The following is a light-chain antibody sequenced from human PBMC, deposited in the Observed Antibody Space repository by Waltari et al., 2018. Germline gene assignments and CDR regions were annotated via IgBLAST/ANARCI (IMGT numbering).Light chain of an antibody. J-gene: IGKJ5*01. Sequence: DIVMTQSPDSLAVSLGERATINCKSSQSVLYSSNNKNYLAWYQQKPGQPPKLLIYWASTRESGVPDRVTGSGSGTDFTLTISSLQAEDVAVYYCQQYYSGPFTFGQGTRLEIK. CDR2: WAS. V-gene: IGKV4-1*01. CDR3: QQYYSGPFT. CDR1: QSVLYSSNNKNY.